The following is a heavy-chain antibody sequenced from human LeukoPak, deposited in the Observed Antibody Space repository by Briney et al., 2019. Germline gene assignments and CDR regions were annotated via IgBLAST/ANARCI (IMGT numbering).Heavy chain of an antibody. Sequence: GGSLRLSCAASGFTLSGYSTNWVRQAPGKGLEWVSSISSSGTYMSYPDSVKGRFTISRDNAKNALFLQMNSLRAEDTAVYYCVRVGCRGGSCSSRGDYYYGMDVWGQGTTVTVSS. J-gene: IGHJ6*02. D-gene: IGHD2-15*01. CDR2: ISSSGTYM. CDR1: GFTLSGYS. CDR3: VRVGCRGGSCSSRGDYYYGMDV. V-gene: IGHV3-21*01.